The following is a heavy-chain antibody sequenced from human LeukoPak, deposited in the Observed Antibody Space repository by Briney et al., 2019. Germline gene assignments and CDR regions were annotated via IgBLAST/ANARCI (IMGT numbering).Heavy chain of an antibody. J-gene: IGHJ6*03. V-gene: IGHV1-2*02. CDR1: GYTFTGYY. D-gene: IGHD5-18*01. Sequence: HRASVNVSCKASGYTFTGYYMHWVRQAPGQGLEWMGWINPNSGGTNYAQKFQGRVTMTRDTSISTAYMELSRLRSDDTAVYYCARRGITAMARFYYMDVWGKGTTVTISS. CDR3: ARRGITAMARFYYMDV. CDR2: INPNSGGT.